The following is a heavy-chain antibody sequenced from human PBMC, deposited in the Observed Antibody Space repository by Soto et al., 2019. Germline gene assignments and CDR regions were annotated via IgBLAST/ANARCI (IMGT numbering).Heavy chain of an antibody. CDR1: GGSFSGYY. J-gene: IGHJ1*01. Sequence: SETLSLTCAVYGGSFSGYYWSWIRQPPGKGLEWIGEINHSGSTNYNPSLKSRVTISVDTSKNQFSLKLSSVTAADTAVYYCARVSQSFIEYFQHWGQGTLVTVSS. V-gene: IGHV4-34*01. CDR3: ARVSQSFIEYFQH. CDR2: INHSGST. D-gene: IGHD3-16*02.